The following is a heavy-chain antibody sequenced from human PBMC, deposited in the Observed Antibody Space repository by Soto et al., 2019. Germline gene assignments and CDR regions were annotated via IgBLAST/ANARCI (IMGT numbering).Heavy chain of an antibody. J-gene: IGHJ4*02. CDR1: GGSISSGGYY. D-gene: IGHD3-9*01. CDR2: IYYSGST. Sequence: QVQLQESGPGLVKPSQTLSLTCTVSGGSISSGGYYWSWIRQHPGKGLEWIGYIYYSGSTYYNPSLQSRVTISVDTSKNQFSLKLSSVTAADTAVYYCAREDYDILTGRDYYFDYWGQGTLVTVSS. V-gene: IGHV4-31*03. CDR3: AREDYDILTGRDYYFDY.